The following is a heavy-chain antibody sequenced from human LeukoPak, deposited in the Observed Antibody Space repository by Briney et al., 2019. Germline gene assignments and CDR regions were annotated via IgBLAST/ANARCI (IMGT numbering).Heavy chain of an antibody. J-gene: IGHJ3*02. Sequence: GGSLRLSCAASGITFSNYWMNWVRQAPGKGLEWVANIKQDGSEKYYVDSVKGRFTISRDNSKNTLYLQMNSLRADDTAVYYCAKDASSGWYADDAFDIWGQGTMVTVSS. CDR2: IKQDGSEK. V-gene: IGHV3-7*03. CDR3: AKDASSGWYADDAFDI. CDR1: GITFSNYW. D-gene: IGHD6-19*01.